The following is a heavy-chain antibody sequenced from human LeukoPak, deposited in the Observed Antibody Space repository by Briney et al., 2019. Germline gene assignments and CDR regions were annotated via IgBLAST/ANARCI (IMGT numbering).Heavy chain of an antibody. Sequence: QTGGSLRLSCAASGFTFSSYAMSWVRQAPGKGLEWVSAISGSGGSTYYADSVKGRFTISRDNSKNTLYLQMNSLRAEDTAVYYCARGPRPGHYSNYGSYYYYYGMDVWGQGTTVTVSS. CDR1: GFTFSSYA. V-gene: IGHV3-23*01. CDR3: ARGPRPGHYSNYGSYYYYYGMDV. J-gene: IGHJ6*02. D-gene: IGHD4-11*01. CDR2: ISGSGGST.